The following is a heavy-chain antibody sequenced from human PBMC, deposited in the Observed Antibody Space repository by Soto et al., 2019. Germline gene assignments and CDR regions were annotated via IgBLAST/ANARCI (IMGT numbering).Heavy chain of an antibody. Sequence: QVQLVESGGGVVQPGRSLRLSCAASGFTFSSYGMHWVRQAPGKGLEWVAVIWYDGRNTYYADSVKGRFTISRDNSKNTLYLQMNSVRAEDTGVYYCARTAYYYDSSGYYFDCWGQGTLVTVSS. V-gene: IGHV3-33*01. CDR3: ARTAYYYDSSGYYFDC. CDR1: GFTFSSYG. CDR2: IWYDGRNT. J-gene: IGHJ4*02. D-gene: IGHD3-22*01.